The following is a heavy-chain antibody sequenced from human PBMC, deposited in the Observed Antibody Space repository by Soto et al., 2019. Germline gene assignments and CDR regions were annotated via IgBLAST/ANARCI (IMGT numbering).Heavy chain of an antibody. V-gene: IGHV3-23*01. Sequence: GGSLRLSCAASGFTFSTYAMSWVRQAPGKGLEWVSAISAGGGSTYYADSVNGRFTISRDSSINMLYLQMNSLRTEDTAVYYCAHPRGYGVFDSYDFWGQGAMVTVSS. CDR2: ISAGGGST. J-gene: IGHJ3*01. D-gene: IGHD4-17*01. CDR3: AHPRGYGVFDSYDF. CDR1: GFTFSTYA.